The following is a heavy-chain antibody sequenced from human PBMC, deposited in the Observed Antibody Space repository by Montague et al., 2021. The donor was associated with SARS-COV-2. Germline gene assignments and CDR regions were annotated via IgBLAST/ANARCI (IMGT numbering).Heavy chain of an antibody. CDR2: IYYSGST. J-gene: IGHJ6*02. CDR1: GGSINSGGYY. V-gene: IGHV4-31*03. D-gene: IGHD3-9*01. CDR3: ARGVDWLSHYYYYGMDV. Sequence: TLSLTCTVSGGSINSGGYYWSWIRQHPGKGLEWIGYIYYSGSTYYNPSLKSRVTISVDTSKNQFSLKLSSVTAADTAVYYCARGVDWLSHYYYYGMDVWGQGTTVTVSS.